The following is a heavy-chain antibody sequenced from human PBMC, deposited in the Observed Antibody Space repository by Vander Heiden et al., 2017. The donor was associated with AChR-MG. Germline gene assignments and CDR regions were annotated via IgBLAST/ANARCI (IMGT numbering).Heavy chain of an antibody. J-gene: IGHJ4*02. Sequence: EVQLLESGGGLVQPGGSLRLSCAASGFTFSSYAMSWVRQAPGKGLEWVSAISGSGGSTYYADSVKGRFTISRDNSKNTLYLQMNSLRAEDTAVYYCAKDLEAGGYSYDSPFDYWGQGTLVTVSS. CDR3: AKDLEAGGYSYDSPFDY. CDR2: ISGSGGST. V-gene: IGHV3-23*01. CDR1: GFTFSSYA. D-gene: IGHD5-18*01.